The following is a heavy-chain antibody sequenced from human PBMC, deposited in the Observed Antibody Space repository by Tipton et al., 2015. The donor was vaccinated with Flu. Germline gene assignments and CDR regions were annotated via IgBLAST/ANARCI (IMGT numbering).Heavy chain of an antibody. CDR2: MNPNSGNT. V-gene: IGHV1-8*01. D-gene: IGHD2-8*01. CDR3: ARGLEWGMLPPLCYSYYYGMDV. CDR1: GYTFTSYD. Sequence: QLVQSGAEVKKPGASVKVSCKASGYTFTSYDINWVRQATGQGLEWMGWMNPNSGNTGYAQKFQGRVTMTRNTSISTAYMELSSLRSEDTAVYYCARGLEWGMLPPLCYSYYYGMDVWGQGTTVTVSS. J-gene: IGHJ6*02.